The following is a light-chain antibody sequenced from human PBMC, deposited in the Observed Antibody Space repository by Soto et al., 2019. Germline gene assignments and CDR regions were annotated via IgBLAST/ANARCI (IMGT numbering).Light chain of an antibody. J-gene: IGKJ1*01. CDR2: AAS. CDR3: QHSYSTPPT. Sequence: DIQMTQSPSSLSASVGDRVTITCRASQSISSYLNWYQQKPGKAPKLLIYAASSLQSGVPSRFSGSGSGTDFTLTISRLQPEDFATYYCQHSYSTPPTFGQGTKVEIK. V-gene: IGKV1-39*01. CDR1: QSISSY.